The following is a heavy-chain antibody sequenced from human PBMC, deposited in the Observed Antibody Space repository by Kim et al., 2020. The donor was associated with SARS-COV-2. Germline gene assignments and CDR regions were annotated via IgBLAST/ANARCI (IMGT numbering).Heavy chain of an antibody. CDR3: ARDRGQYGDNDY. J-gene: IGHJ4*02. V-gene: IGHV3-30*07. Sequence: YYAESGKGRVNISRDNTKNTLYLQMNSRRAEDTAVYYGARDRGQYGDNDYWGQGTLVTVSS. D-gene: IGHD4-17*01.